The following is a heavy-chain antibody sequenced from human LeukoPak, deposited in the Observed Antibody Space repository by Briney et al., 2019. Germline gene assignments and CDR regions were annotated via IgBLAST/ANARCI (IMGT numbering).Heavy chain of an antibody. Sequence: SVTLSLTCTVSGGSISSGGYYWSWIRQHPGKGLEWIGCSYYSGSTYYNPSLKSRVTISVDTSKNQFSLQLSSVTAADTAVYYCARDRVATRGSYSGMDVWGQGTTVTVSS. D-gene: IGHD3-10*01. J-gene: IGHJ6*02. CDR3: ARDRVATRGSYSGMDV. CDR2: SYYSGST. V-gene: IGHV4-31*03. CDR1: GGSISSGGYY.